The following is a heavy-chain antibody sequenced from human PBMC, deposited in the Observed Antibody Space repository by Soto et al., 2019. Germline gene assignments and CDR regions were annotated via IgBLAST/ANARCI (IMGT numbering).Heavy chain of an antibody. Sequence: SETLSLTCTVSGRSISSTGYYWGWIRQPPGKGLEWIGSIYYSGSTSYNPSLKSRVTMSVDTSKNQLTLKVSSVTAADTAVYYCARPHWISPNCVPLDPWGQGTLVTVSS. CDR1: GRSISSTGYY. J-gene: IGHJ5*02. CDR3: ARPHWISPNCVPLDP. D-gene: IGHD1-1*01. V-gene: IGHV4-39*01. CDR2: IYYSGST.